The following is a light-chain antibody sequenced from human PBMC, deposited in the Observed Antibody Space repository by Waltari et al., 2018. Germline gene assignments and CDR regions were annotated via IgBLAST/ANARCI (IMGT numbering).Light chain of an antibody. CDR3: QSADTSMANVV. CDR1: ALSSEY. CDR2: DDT. V-gene: IGLV3-25*03. J-gene: IGLJ3*02. Sequence: SFVLTQPPSVSVSPGQTAMITCSGAALSSEYCYWYQQRPGQAPLLLIFDDTERPSGIPERFSGSSSGTTVTLTITSVQAEDEADYFCQSADTSMANVVFGGGTKLTVL.